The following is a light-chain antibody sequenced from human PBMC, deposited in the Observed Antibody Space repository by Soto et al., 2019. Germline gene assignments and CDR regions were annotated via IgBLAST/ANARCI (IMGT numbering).Light chain of an antibody. CDR3: TSHTSSSTLYYV. J-gene: IGLJ1*01. CDR2: EVS. V-gene: IGLV2-14*01. CDR1: SSDIGGYNY. Sequence: QSVLTQPASVSGSPGQSITISCTGTSSDIGGYNYVSWYQQHPGKAPKLMIYEVSNRPSGVSNRFSGSKSGNTASLTISGLQPEDEADYYCTSHTSSSTLYYVFGTGTKLTGL.